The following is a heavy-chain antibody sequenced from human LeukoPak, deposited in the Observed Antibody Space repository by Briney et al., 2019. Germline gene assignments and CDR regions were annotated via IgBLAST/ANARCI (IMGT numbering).Heavy chain of an antibody. J-gene: IGHJ4*02. V-gene: IGHV4-39*01. CDR1: GDSISSSYYY. Sequence: PSGTLSLTCTVSGDSISSSYYYWGWIRQPPGKGLEWIGSIYHGGNTYDNPSLKSRVIISVDTSKNQFSLKLSSVTAADTAVYYWARLSDYWGQGTLVTVPS. CDR2: IYHGGNT. CDR3: ARLSDY.